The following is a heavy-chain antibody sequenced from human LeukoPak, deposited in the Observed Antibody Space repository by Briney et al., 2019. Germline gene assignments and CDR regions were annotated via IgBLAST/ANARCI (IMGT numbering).Heavy chain of an antibody. V-gene: IGHV3-74*03. J-gene: IGHJ4*02. D-gene: IGHD3-22*01. Sequence: QPGGTLTLSCAASGFTFSGYWMHWVRHAPGKGLVWVSRINSDGSSTTYADSVKGRFTISRANAKNTLYLQINSLRAEDTAVYYCARDPVYYDSRGYYAGGWYFDYWGQGTLVTVSS. CDR1: GFTFSGYW. CDR2: INSDGSST. CDR3: ARDPVYYDSRGYYAGGWYFDY.